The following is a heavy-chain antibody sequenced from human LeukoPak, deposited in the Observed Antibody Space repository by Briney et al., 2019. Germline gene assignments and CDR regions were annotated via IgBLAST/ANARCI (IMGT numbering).Heavy chain of an antibody. Sequence: GGSLRLSCAASGFTSSSYGMSWVRQAPGKGLEWVSAISGSGGSTYYADSVKGLFTISRDNSKNTLYLQMNSLRAEDTAVYYCAKSRYYDSSGYYGFDYWGQGTLVTVSS. CDR2: ISGSGGST. D-gene: IGHD3-22*01. CDR3: AKSRYYDSSGYYGFDY. CDR1: GFTSSSYG. J-gene: IGHJ4*02. V-gene: IGHV3-23*01.